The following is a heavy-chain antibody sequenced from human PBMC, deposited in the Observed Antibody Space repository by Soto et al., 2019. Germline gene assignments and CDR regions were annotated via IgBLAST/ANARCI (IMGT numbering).Heavy chain of an antibody. D-gene: IGHD1-26*01. V-gene: IGHV3-53*01. CDR1: GFTVSSNY. CDR2: IYSGGST. CDR3: TRAPRWEVLWYC. Sequence: EVQLVESGGGLIQPGGSLRLSCAASGFTVSSNYMSWVRQAPGKGLEWVSVIYSGGSTYYADSVKGRFTISRDNSKNTLYRQMSSLRAEATAVDYRTRAPRWEVLWYCWDQGTLVTVSS. J-gene: IGHJ4*02.